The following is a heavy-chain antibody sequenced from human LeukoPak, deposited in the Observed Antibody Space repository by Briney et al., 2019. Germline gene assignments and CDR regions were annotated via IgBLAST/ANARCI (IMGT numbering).Heavy chain of an antibody. J-gene: IGHJ5*02. CDR3: ARDLGGRGIAAAGTESDNWFDP. Sequence: GASVKVSCKASGYTFTSYGISWVRQAPGQGLEWMGWISAYNGNANYAQKLQGRVTMTTDTSTSTAYMELRSLRSDDTAVYYCARDLGGRGIAAAGTESDNWFDPWGQGTLVTVSS. V-gene: IGHV1-18*01. D-gene: IGHD6-13*01. CDR1: GYTFTSYG. CDR2: ISAYNGNA.